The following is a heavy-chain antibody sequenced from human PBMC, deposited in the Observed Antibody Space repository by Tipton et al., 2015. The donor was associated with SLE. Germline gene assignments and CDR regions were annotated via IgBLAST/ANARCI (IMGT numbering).Heavy chain of an antibody. CDR2: IYYSGST. CDR3: ARDKISWAIFVVRNYFDS. Sequence: TLSLTCTVSGDSINFGDYFWTWIRQPPGKGLEWIGYIYYSGSTHYNPSLKSRVAISVDTSKNQFSLKLSSVTAADTAVYYCARDKISWAIFVVRNYFDSWGQGTLVTVSS. CDR1: GDSINFGDYF. J-gene: IGHJ4*02. V-gene: IGHV4-30-4*08. D-gene: IGHD2-21*01.